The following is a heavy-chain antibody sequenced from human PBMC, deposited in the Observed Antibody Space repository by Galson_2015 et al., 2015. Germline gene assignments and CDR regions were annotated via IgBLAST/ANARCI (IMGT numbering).Heavy chain of an antibody. V-gene: IGHV3-21*01. CDR2: ISSTTTYI. CDR3: ARQILDYDFWSGYYPTNFDY. Sequence: SLRIACAAYEFTFSSYYMRWVRQAPGKGLEWVSSISSTTTYIYYADSVKGRFTISRDNAKNSLYLQMNSLGAEETAVYYCARQILDYDFWSGYYPTNFDYWGQGTLVTVSS. CDR1: EFTFSSYY. D-gene: IGHD3-3*01. J-gene: IGHJ4*02.